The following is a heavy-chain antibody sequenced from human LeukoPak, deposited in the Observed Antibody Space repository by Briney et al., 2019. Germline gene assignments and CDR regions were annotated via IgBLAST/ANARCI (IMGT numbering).Heavy chain of an antibody. CDR3: ARGPNSNWSELDF. Sequence: GGSLRLSCTASGFSFSGHWMHWARQLPGKGLVWVSRISPTGSTTSYADSVKGRFTVSRDNAKNTLYLQVNNLRAEDTAVYYCARGPNSNWSELDFWGQGALLTVSS. J-gene: IGHJ4*02. CDR2: ISPTGSTT. D-gene: IGHD6-6*01. CDR1: GFSFSGHW. V-gene: IGHV3-74*01.